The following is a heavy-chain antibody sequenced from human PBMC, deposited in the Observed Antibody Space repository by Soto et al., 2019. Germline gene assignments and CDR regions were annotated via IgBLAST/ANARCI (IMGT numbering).Heavy chain of an antibody. CDR3: AKDIASMTFWGVSVQQATLYAFDI. CDR1: GFTVSSYA. CDR2: SSGGSGST. J-gene: IGHJ3*02. Sequence: QPGGSLRLSCAASGFTVSSYAISWVRQAPGKGLEWVSASSGGSGSTCYADSVKGRFTISRDNAKNTLYLQMNSLRAEVTAVYYCAKDIASMTFWGVSVQQATLYAFDIWGQGTMVTVS. V-gene: IGHV3-23*01. D-gene: IGHD3-16*02.